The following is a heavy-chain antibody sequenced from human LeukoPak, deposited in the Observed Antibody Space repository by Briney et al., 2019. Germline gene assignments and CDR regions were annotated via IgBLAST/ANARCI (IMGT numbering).Heavy chain of an antibody. V-gene: IGHV5-51*01. D-gene: IGHD2-2*01. CDR2: IYPGDSDT. Sequence: GESLKISCKGSGYSFTSYWIGWVRQMPGKGLEWMGIIYPGDSDTRDSPSLQGQVTISADKSISTAYLQWSSLKVSDTAMYYCARQASPNQYCSSTSCPYYFDYWGQGTLVTVSS. CDR1: GYSFTSYW. J-gene: IGHJ4*02. CDR3: ARQASPNQYCSSTSCPYYFDY.